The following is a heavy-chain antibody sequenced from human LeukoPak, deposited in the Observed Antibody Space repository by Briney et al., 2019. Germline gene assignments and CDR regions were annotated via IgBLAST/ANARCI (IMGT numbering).Heavy chain of an antibody. CDR2: INPNSGGT. CDR3: ARDLEGYCSGSTCYFDY. D-gene: IGHD2-15*01. CDR1: GYTFTGYY. J-gene: IGHJ4*02. V-gene: IGHV1-2*02. Sequence: ASVKVSCKASGYTFTGYYMHWVRQAPGQGLEWMDWINPNSGGTNYAQKFQGRVTMIRDTSISTAYMELSSLRSDDTAVYYCARDLEGYCSGSTCYFDYWGQGTLVTVSS.